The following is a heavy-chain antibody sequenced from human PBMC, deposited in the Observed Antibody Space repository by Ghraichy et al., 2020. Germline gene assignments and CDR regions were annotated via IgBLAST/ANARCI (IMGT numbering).Heavy chain of an antibody. V-gene: IGHV3-23*01. D-gene: IGHD6-19*01. CDR2: ISGSGGST. CDR1: GFTFSSYA. CDR3: AKIMVEQWLVRGYFDY. Sequence: GGSLRLSCAASGFTFSSYAMSWVRQAPGKGLEWVSAISGSGGSTYYADSVKGRFTISRDNSKNTLYLQMNSLRAEDTAVYYCAKIMVEQWLVRGYFDYWGQGTLVTVSS. J-gene: IGHJ4*02.